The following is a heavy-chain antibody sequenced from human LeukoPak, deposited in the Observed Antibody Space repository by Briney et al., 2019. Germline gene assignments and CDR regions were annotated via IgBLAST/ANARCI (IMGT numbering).Heavy chain of an antibody. Sequence: GGSLRLSCAASGFTFSSYWMSWVRQAPGKGLEWVTNIKQDGSEKYYVDSVKGRFTISRDNSKNTLYLQMNSLRAEDTAVYYCARLNSGWYFDYWGQGTLVTVSS. CDR1: GFTFSSYW. CDR3: ARLNSGWYFDY. V-gene: IGHV3-7*03. J-gene: IGHJ4*02. D-gene: IGHD6-19*01. CDR2: IKQDGSEK.